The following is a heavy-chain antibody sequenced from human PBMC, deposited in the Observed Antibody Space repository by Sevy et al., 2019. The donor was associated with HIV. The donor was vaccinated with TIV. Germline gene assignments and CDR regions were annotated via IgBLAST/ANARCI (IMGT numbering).Heavy chain of an antibody. CDR3: ARDCSSSTCLWGLDV. V-gene: IGHV3-7*03. CDR1: GFTFSSYW. J-gene: IGHJ6*02. Sequence: GGSLRLSCGGSGFTFSSYWMSWVRQAPGKGLEWVANIKKDGSERYYVDSVKGRFTISRDNAKKSLYLQMNSLRTEDTAVYYCARDCSSSTCLWGLDVWGQGTTVTVSS. CDR2: IKKDGSER. D-gene: IGHD2-2*01.